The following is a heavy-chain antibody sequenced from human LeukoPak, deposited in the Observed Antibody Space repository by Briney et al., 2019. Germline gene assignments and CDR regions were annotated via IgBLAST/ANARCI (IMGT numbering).Heavy chain of an antibody. D-gene: IGHD3-22*01. CDR1: GGSISSYY. Sequence: SETLSLTCTVSGGSISSYYWSWIRQPPGKGLEWIGYIYYSGSTNYNPSLKSRVTISEDTSKNQFSLKLSSVTAADTAVYYCARHGYDSSGYHLRSDWFDPWGQGTLVTVSS. CDR3: ARHGYDSSGYHLRSDWFDP. V-gene: IGHV4-59*08. CDR2: IYYSGST. J-gene: IGHJ5*02.